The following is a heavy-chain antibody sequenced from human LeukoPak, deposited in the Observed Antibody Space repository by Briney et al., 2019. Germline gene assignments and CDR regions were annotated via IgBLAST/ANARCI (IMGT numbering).Heavy chain of an antibody. J-gene: IGHJ4*02. CDR3: APSPRYCSGGSCSHYFDY. CDR1: GYTFTGYY. D-gene: IGHD2-15*01. CDR2: INPIFGTA. Sequence: SVKVSCKATGYTFTGYYMHWVRQAPGQGLEWMGWINPIFGTANYAQKFQGRVTITADKSTSTAYMELSSLRSEDTAVYYCAPSPRYCSGGSCSHYFDYWGQGTLVTVSS. V-gene: IGHV1-69*06.